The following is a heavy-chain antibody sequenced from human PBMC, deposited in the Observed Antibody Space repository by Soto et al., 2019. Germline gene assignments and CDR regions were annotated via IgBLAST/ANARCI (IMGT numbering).Heavy chain of an antibody. V-gene: IGHV3-23*01. CDR3: AKTITTPPSEDSTGRGALIDH. CDR2: ISGSGGRV. Sequence: EVQLLESGGGMVEPRGSLKLSCAASGFSFGTYVMNWVRQAPGKGLEWVSGISGSGGRVYSADSVKGRFTISRDNSKNTLSLQMNGLRPDDTALYYCAKTITTPPSEDSTGRGALIDHWGRGARVIVSS. J-gene: IGHJ4*02. CDR1: GFSFGTYV. D-gene: IGHD2-8*02.